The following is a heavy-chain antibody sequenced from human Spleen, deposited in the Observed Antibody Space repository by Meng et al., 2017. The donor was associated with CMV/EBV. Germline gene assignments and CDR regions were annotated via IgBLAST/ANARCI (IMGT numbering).Heavy chain of an antibody. CDR2: VHHSGTS. CDR3: ARGIVVKVNEQNAEVVHSYNWFDP. V-gene: IGHV4-34*01. CDR1: GRSFSGFY. D-gene: IGHD3-22*01. J-gene: IGHJ5*02. Sequence: SETLSLTCGVYGRSFSGFYWTWMRQSPGKGLEWIGEVHHSGTSTYNPSLQSRVTISVDTSKKQFSLNLNSVTAADTAVYYCARGIVVKVNEQNAEVVHSYNWFDPWGQGTLVTVSS.